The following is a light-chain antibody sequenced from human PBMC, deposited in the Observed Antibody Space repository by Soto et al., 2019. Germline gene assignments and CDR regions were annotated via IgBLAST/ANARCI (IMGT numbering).Light chain of an antibody. V-gene: IGKV3-20*01. CDR3: QQYGSSCT. CDR1: QSVTSSY. CDR2: GAS. Sequence: EIVLTQSPGTLSLSPWERATLSCRASQSVTSSYLAWYQQRPGQAPRLLIYGASSRATGVPDRFSGSGSGTDFTLTSSRLEPEDFGLYYCQQYGSSCTFGQGTKVEFK. J-gene: IGKJ1*01.